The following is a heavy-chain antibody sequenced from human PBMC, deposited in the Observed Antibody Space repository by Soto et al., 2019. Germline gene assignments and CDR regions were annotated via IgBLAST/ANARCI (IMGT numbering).Heavy chain of an antibody. V-gene: IGHV4-34*01. Sequence: SETLSLTCAVYGGSFXGYXWSWIRQPPGKGLEWIGEINHSGSTNYNPSLKSRVTISVDTSKNQFSLKLSSVTAADTAVYYCARNVAAANNWFDPWGQGTLVTVSS. CDR1: GGSFXGYX. CDR3: ARNVAAANNWFDP. CDR2: INHSGST. J-gene: IGHJ5*02. D-gene: IGHD6-13*01.